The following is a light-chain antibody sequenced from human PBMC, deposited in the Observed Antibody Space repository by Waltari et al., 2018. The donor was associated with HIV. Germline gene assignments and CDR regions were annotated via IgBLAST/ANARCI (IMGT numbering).Light chain of an antibody. CDR1: NLGINS. CDR2: DDS. V-gene: IGLV3-21*04. J-gene: IGLJ3*02. Sequence: SYVLTQPPSVSVAPGKTARITCGGNNLGINSVHWYQQKTGQAPVLVIHDDSDRPSGIPERFSGSNSGNTATLTISRVEAGDEADYYCQVWDSSSDLNWVFGGGTKLTVL. CDR3: QVWDSSSDLNWV.